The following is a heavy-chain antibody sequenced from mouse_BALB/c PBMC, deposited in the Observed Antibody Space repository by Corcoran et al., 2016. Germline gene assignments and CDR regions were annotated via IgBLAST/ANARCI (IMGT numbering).Heavy chain of an antibody. Sequence: DVQLQESVPGLVKPSQSLSLTCSVTGYSITSGYYWNWIRQFPGNKLEWMGYISYDGSNNYNPSLKNRISITRDTSKNQSFLKLNSVTTEDTATYYCAGYAMDYWGQGTSVTVSS. V-gene: IGHV3-6*02. CDR2: ISYDGSN. CDR3: AGYAMDY. CDR1: GYSITSGYY. J-gene: IGHJ4*01.